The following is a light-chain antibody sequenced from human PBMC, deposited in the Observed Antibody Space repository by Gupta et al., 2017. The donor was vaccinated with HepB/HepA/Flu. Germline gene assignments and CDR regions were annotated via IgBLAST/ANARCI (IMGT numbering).Light chain of an antibody. J-gene: IGKJ2*01. CDR1: QSVSSSY. CDR3: QQYGSSPNT. V-gene: IGKV3-20*01. Sequence: EIVLTQSPGTLSLSPGETATLSCRASQSVSSSYLAWYQQKPGQAPKLLIYGASSRDTGIPDRFSGSGSGTDFTLTISRLEPEDFAMYYCQQYGSSPNTFGQGTKLEIK. CDR2: GAS.